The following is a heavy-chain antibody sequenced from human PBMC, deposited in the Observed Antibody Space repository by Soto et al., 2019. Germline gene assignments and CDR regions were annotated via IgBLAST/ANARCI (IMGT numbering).Heavy chain of an antibody. J-gene: IGHJ4*02. CDR2: IQHSGST. Sequence: QVQLQQWGAGLLKPSETLSLTCAVYGGSFSGYYWRWIRQPPGKGLEWIGEIQHSGSTNYNPSLKRRVTIAVNTCKTEFSLKLSSVTAADTAVYYCAFSQAGFDYWGQGTLVTVSS. CDR3: AFSQAGFDY. V-gene: IGHV4-34*01. D-gene: IGHD6-13*01. CDR1: GGSFSGYY.